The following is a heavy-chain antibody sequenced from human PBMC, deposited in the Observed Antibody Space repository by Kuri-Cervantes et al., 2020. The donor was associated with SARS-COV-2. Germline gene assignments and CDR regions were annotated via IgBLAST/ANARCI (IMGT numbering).Heavy chain of an antibody. CDR1: GYTLTELS. D-gene: IGHD2-2*01. CDR2: FDPEDGET. V-gene: IGHV1-24*01. CDR3: ATDAGSRGSTSVNAFDI. Sequence: ASVQVSCKVSGYTLTELSMHWVRQAPGKGLEWMGGFDPEDGETIYAQKFQGRVTMTEDTSTDTAYMELSSLRSEDTAVYYCATDAGSRGSTSVNAFDIWGQGTMVTVSS. J-gene: IGHJ3*02.